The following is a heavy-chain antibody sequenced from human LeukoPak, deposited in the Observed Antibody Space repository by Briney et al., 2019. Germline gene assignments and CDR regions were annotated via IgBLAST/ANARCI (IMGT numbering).Heavy chain of an antibody. CDR1: GGSISSYY. CDR2: IYYSGST. V-gene: IGHV4-59*01. D-gene: IGHD5-24*01. CDR3: ARGEDGYNFDSYYYYMDV. Sequence: PSETLSLTCTVSGGSISSYYWSWIRQPPGKGLEWIGYIYYSGSTNYNPSLKSRVTISVGTSKNQFSLKLSSVTAADTAVYYCARGEDGYNFDSYYYYMDVWGKGTTVTVSS. J-gene: IGHJ6*03.